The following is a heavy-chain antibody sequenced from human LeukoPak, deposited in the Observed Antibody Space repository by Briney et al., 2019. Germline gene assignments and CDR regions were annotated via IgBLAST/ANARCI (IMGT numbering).Heavy chain of an antibody. V-gene: IGHV4-59*01. CDR1: GGSISSYY. Sequence: PSETLSLTCTVSGGSISSYYWSWIRQPPGKGLEWIGYIYYSGSTNYNPSLKSRVTISVDTSKNQFSLKLSSVTAADTAVYYCASATYYYDSSGNHPPDYWGQGTLVTVSS. J-gene: IGHJ4*02. CDR2: IYYSGST. D-gene: IGHD3-22*01. CDR3: ASATYYYDSSGNHPPDY.